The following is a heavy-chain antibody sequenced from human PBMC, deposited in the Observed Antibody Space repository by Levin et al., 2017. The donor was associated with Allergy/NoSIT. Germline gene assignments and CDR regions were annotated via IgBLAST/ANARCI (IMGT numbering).Heavy chain of an antibody. CDR1: GGSFSGYY. Sequence: SETLSLTCAVYGGSFSGYYWSWIRQPPGKGLEWIGEINHSGSTNYNPSLKSRVTISVDTSKNQFSLKLSSVTAADTAVYYCARSYCSSTSCYPRGRYYYMDVWGKGTTVTVSS. CDR3: ARSYCSSTSCYPRGRYYYMDV. D-gene: IGHD2-2*01. J-gene: IGHJ6*03. V-gene: IGHV4-34*01. CDR2: INHSGST.